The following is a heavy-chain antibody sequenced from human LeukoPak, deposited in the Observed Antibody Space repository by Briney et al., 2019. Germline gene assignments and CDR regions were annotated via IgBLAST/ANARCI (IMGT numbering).Heavy chain of an antibody. J-gene: IGHJ4*02. Sequence: ASVKVSCKASGYIFTDYYMHWVRQAPGQELGWMGRINPNSGGTNYAQKFQGRVTMTRDTSISTAYMELSRLRSDDTAVYYCASDNENDSSGYADYWGPGTLVTVSS. CDR1: GYIFTDYY. V-gene: IGHV1-2*06. CDR3: ASDNENDSSGYADY. CDR2: INPNSGGT. D-gene: IGHD3-22*01.